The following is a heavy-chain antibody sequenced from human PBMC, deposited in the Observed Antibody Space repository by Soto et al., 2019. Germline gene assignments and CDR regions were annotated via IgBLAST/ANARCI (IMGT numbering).Heavy chain of an antibody. CDR2: IIPIFGTA. V-gene: IGHV1-69*13. J-gene: IGHJ6*02. CDR1: GGTFSSYA. D-gene: IGHD3-10*01. CDR3: ARPGNGELPPYYYGMDV. Sequence: GASVKVSCKASGGTFSSYAISWVRQAPGQGLEWMGGIIPIFGTANYAQKFQGRVTITADESTSTAYMELSSLRSEDTAVYYCARPGNGELPPYYYGMDVWGQGTTVTVSS.